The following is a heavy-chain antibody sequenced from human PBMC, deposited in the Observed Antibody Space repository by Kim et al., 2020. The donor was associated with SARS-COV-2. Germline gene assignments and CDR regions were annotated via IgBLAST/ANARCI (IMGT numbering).Heavy chain of an antibody. CDR3: AREYPQLDYYYYGMDV. V-gene: IGHV4-61*02. CDR1: GGSISSGSYY. CDR2: IYTSGST. D-gene: IGHD6-13*01. J-gene: IGHJ6*02. Sequence: SETLSLTCTVSGGSISSGSYYWSWIRQPAGKGLEWIGRIYTSGSTNYNPSLKSRVTISVDTSKNQFSLKLSSVTAADTAVYYCAREYPQLDYYYYGMDVWGQGTTVTVSS.